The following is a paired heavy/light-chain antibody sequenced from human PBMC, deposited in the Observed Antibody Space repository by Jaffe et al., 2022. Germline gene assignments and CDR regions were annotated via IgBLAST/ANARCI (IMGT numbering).Light chain of an antibody. V-gene: IGLV4-69*02. CDR3: QSWGTGLRV. J-gene: IGLJ3*02. CDR2: VNSDGSH. Sequence: QLVVTQSPSASASLGASVKLTCTLSSGHSINAVAWHQQQPEKGPRFLMKVNSDGSHYRGDGIPDRFSGSRSGAEHYLTISSLQPEDEADYYCQSWGTGLRVFGGGTTLTVL. CDR1: SGHSINA.
Heavy chain of an antibody. J-gene: IGHJ4*02. Sequence: EVQLSESGGGLVQPGGSLRLSCAASGFSFSAKAMSWVRQAPGKGLQWVSTLGFDARTYYADSVEGRFTISRDTSTNTLYLQMNSLRPEDTAIYYCAKLPHPTYCPGDCFFVWGQGTVVAVSS. D-gene: IGHD2-21*01. CDR2: LGFDART. V-gene: IGHV3-23*01. CDR1: GFSFSAKA. CDR3: AKLPHPTYCPGDCFFV.